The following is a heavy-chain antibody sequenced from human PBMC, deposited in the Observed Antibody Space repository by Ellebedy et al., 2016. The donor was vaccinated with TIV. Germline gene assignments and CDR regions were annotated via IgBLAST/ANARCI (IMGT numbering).Heavy chain of an antibody. D-gene: IGHD1-14*01. CDR1: GFTFSNYG. Sequence: PGGSLRLSCAASGFTFSNYGMHWVRQAPGKGLEWVAVISCDGRNKYYTDSVKGRFTISRDNSKNTLYLQMNSLQTEDTAVYYCFETGLGYWGQGTLVTVSS. V-gene: IGHV3-30*03. CDR3: FETGLGY. CDR2: ISCDGRNK. J-gene: IGHJ4*02.